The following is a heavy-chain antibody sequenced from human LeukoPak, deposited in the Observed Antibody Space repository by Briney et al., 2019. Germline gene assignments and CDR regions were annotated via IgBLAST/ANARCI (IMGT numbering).Heavy chain of an antibody. CDR2: SNDSGGT. D-gene: IGHD1-26*01. CDR1: GGTFSGYY. Sequence: SETLSLTCAVYGGTFSGYYWSWIRQPPGKRLEWVGESNDSGGTNYNPSLESRVTISADKSKNQVSLKLTSVTAADTAVYYCARLSVIVGAALEYYYYCMDVWGQGTTVTVSS. J-gene: IGHJ6*02. V-gene: IGHV4-34*01. CDR3: ARLSVIVGAALEYYYYCMDV.